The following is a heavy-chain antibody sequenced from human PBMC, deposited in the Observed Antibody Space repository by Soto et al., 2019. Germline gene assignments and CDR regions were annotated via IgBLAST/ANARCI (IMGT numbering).Heavy chain of an antibody. CDR2: IYYDGST. CDR1: GGSISSGGYY. Sequence: PSETLSLTCTVSGGSISSGGYYWAWIRQPPGKGLAWIASIYYDGSTYYDTSLKSRVTISRDTSKNQFSLRLTPMTAADTAVYYCAKVVVAATRHSDFDSWGQGTLVTVSS. V-gene: IGHV4-39*02. D-gene: IGHD2-15*01. CDR3: AKVVVAATRHSDFDS. J-gene: IGHJ4*02.